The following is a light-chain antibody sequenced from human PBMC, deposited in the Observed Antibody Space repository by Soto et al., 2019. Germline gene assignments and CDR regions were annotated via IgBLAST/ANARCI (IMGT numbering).Light chain of an antibody. J-gene: IGLJ1*01. CDR1: SSDVGGYDY. Sequence: SALTQPPSASGSPGQSVTISCIGTSSDVGGYDYVSWYQQHPGKAPKLIISEVTKRPSGVPDRFSGSKSGNTASLTASGLQAEDEADYYCSSYAGNNNFCVFGTGTKVTVL. V-gene: IGLV2-8*01. CDR3: SSYAGNNNFCV. CDR2: EVT.